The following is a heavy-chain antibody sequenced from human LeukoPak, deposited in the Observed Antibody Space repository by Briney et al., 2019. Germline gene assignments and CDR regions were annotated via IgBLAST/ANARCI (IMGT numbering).Heavy chain of an antibody. J-gene: IGHJ4*02. CDR1: GYTVTSHA. CDR3: ARSPGSDLYSSFDY. CDR2: INTKTGNA. Sequence: ASVKVSCKASGYTVTSHAMSWVRQAPGQGLEWMGWINTKTGNAIYGQGFTGRFVFSLDTSVSTSYLQISGLKAEDTAVYYCARSPGSDLYSSFDYWGQGTLVTVSS. D-gene: IGHD6-13*01. V-gene: IGHV7-4-1*02.